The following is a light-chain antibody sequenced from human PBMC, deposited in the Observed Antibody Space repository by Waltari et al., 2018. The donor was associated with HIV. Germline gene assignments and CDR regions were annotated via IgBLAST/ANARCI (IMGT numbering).Light chain of an antibody. CDR3: AAWDDSLNGHWV. CDR2: SDT. J-gene: IGLJ3*02. Sequence: QSVLPQPPSASGPPGQRVTLSCSGSSSKIGRNTVNWCQQLPGTAPKLLIFSDTQRPSGVPDRFSGSKSGTSASLAISGLQSEDEGDYYCAAWDDSLNGHWVFGGGTRVTVL. V-gene: IGLV1-44*01. CDR1: SSKIGRNT.